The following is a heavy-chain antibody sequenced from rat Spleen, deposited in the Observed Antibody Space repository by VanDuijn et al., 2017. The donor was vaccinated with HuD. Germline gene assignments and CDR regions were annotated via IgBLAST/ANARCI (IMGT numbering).Heavy chain of an antibody. Sequence: QVQLKESGPGLVKPSETLSLTCTVSGFSLISYHVSWIRQPPGKGLEWMGIIWSNGVTAYNSAIKSRLSISRDTSKSQVFLKMNSLQTEDTAMYFCAGHWEGNWFAYWGQGTLVTVSS. D-gene: IGHD5-1*01. J-gene: IGHJ3*01. CDR2: IWSNGVT. V-gene: IGHV2-47*01. CDR3: AGHWEGNWFAY. CDR1: GFSLISYH.